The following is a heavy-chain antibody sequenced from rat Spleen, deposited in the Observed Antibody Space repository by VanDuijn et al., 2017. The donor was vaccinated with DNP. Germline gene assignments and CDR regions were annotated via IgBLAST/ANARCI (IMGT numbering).Heavy chain of an antibody. D-gene: IGHD1-12*01. V-gene: IGHV5-7*01. J-gene: IGHJ4*01. CDR3: ARHRTIMPYYYAMDV. CDR1: GFTFSDYY. Sequence: EVLLVESDGGLVQPGRSLKLSCAVSGFTFSDYYMAWVRQAPAKGLEWVATISYNDGTPYYRDSVKGRFTISRDNAQSTLYLQMDSLRSEDTATYYCARHRTIMPYYYAMDVWGQGTSVTVSS. CDR2: ISYNDGTP.